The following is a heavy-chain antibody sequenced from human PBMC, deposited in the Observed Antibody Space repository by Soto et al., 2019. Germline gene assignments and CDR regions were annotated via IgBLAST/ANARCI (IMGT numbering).Heavy chain of an antibody. D-gene: IGHD3-16*02. CDR3: TRDFQSARYREYYFDY. CDR1: GFTFGDYA. Sequence: GGSLRLSCTASGFTFGDYAMSWFRQAPGKGLEWVGFIRSKAYGGTTEYAASVKGRFTISRDDSKSIAYLQMNSLKTEDTAVYYCTRDFQSARYREYYFDYWGQGTLVTVSS. V-gene: IGHV3-49*03. CDR2: IRSKAYGGTT. J-gene: IGHJ4*02.